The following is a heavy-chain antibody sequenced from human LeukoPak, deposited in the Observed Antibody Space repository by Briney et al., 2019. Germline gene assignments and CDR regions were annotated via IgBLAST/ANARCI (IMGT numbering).Heavy chain of an antibody. J-gene: IGHJ4*02. D-gene: IGHD6-19*01. Sequence: GRSLRLSCAASGFTFSSYGMHWVRQAPGKGLEWVAVISYDGSNKYYADSVKGRFTISRDNSKNTLCLQMNSLRAEDTAVYYCAKDGVLRSGWYHYFDYWGQGTLVTVSS. CDR2: ISYDGSNK. CDR3: AKDGVLRSGWYHYFDY. V-gene: IGHV3-30*18. CDR1: GFTFSSYG.